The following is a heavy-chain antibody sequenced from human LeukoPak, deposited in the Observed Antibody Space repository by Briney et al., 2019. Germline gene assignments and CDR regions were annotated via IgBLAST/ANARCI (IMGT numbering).Heavy chain of an antibody. CDR2: IYPGDSDT. D-gene: IGHD4-17*01. Sequence: PGESLKISCKGSGYSFTSYWIGRVRQMPGKGLEWMGIIYPGDSDTRYSPSFQGQVTISADKSISTAYLQWSSLKASDTAMYYCARLVTTRYYYWYFDLWGRGTLVTVSS. J-gene: IGHJ2*01. CDR1: GYSFTSYW. V-gene: IGHV5-51*01. CDR3: ARLVTTRYYYWYFDL.